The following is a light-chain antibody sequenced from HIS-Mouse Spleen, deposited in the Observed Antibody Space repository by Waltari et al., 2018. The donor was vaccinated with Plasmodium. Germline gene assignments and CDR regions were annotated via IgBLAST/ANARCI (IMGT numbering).Light chain of an antibody. CDR1: QSVSRST. Sequence: DIVLTQSPGTLSLSPGERATLSCRASQSVSRSTLAWYQQQPGQAPWILIYGASSRATGIPDSFSGRGSGTDFTLTISRLEPEDFAVYYCQQYGSSPYTFGQGTKLEIK. J-gene: IGKJ2*01. CDR2: GAS. V-gene: IGKV3-20*01. CDR3: QQYGSSPYT.